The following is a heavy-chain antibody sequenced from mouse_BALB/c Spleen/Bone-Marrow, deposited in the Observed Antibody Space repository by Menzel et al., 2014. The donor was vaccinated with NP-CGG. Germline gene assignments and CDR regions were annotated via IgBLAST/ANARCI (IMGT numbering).Heavy chain of an antibody. D-gene: IGHD2-10*01. CDR3: ARSQAYYGNYFDY. V-gene: IGHV5-6-3*01. J-gene: IGHJ2*01. CDR2: INSNGGST. Sequence: DVMLVESGGGLVQPGGSLKLSCAASGFTLSSYGMSWVRQTPDKRLELVATINSNGGSTYYPDSVKGRFTISRDNAKNTLYLQMSSLKSEDTAMYYCARSQAYYGNYFDYWGQGTTLTVSS. CDR1: GFTLSSYG.